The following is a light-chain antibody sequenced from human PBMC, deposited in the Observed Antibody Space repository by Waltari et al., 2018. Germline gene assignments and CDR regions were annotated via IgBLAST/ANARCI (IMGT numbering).Light chain of an antibody. Sequence: DIVMTQSPDSLAVSLGETANISCKSSHGLSFTCNKKNYLPGYQQKPGQPPKRLLYWASTRESGVPDRFSGSGSGTDFTLTIFSLQAEDVAVYYCQQYYNTPYTFGRGTKVEI. CDR3: QQYYNTPYT. J-gene: IGKJ2*01. CDR2: WAS. CDR1: HGLSFTCNKKNY. V-gene: IGKV4-1*01.